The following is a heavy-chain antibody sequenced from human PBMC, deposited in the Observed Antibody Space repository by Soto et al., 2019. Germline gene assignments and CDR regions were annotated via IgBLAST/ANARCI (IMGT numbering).Heavy chain of an antibody. CDR2: IWYDGSIK. Sequence: QVQLVESGGGVVQPGTSLRLSCAASGFTFSSHAMYWVRQAPGKGLEWVAVIWYDGSIKYYGDSVKGRFTISRDNSKNTLYLQMNSLRAEDTAVYYCARADLWGYEAFDIWGQGTMVTVSS. CDR3: ARADLWGYEAFDI. CDR1: GFTFSSHA. D-gene: IGHD2-21*01. J-gene: IGHJ3*02. V-gene: IGHV3-33*01.